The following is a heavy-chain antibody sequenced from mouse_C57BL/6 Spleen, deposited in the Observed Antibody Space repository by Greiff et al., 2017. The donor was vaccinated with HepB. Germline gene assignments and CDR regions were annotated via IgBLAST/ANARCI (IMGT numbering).Heavy chain of an antibody. J-gene: IGHJ2*01. CDR3: ARSRSNGDY. V-gene: IGHV1-59*01. D-gene: IGHD2-5*01. CDR2: IDPSDSYT. CDR1: GYTFTSYW. Sequence: VHVKQPGAELVRPGTSVKLSCKASGYTFTSYWMHWVKQRPGQGLEWIGVIDPSDSYTNYNQKFKGKATLTVDTSSSTAYMQLSSLTSEDSAVYYCARSRSNGDYWGQGTTLTVSS.